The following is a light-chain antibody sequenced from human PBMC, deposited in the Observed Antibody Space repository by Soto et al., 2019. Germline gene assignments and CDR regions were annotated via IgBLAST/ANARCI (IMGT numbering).Light chain of an antibody. Sequence: DIVLTQSPGTLSLSAGERATLSCRASQSVSSSVLAWYQKQPGQPHRLLFYATSSRAAGIPEMFGGSGSGAYFTTTISRLAPEYFAVYYCQHYRSSWTFGRGTKVEVK. CDR2: ATS. V-gene: IGKV3-20*01. CDR3: QHYRSSWT. CDR1: QSVSSSV. J-gene: IGKJ1*01.